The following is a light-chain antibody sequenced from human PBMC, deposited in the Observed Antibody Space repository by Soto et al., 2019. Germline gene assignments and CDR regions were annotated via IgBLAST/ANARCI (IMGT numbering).Light chain of an antibody. J-gene: IGKJ1*01. V-gene: IGKV1-39*01. Sequence: DIQMTQSPSSLSASVGDRVAMTCQASQDISSYVSWYQQKPGKAPKLLIYAASRLESGVPSRFSGSRSGTDFTLTISSLQPEDFATYYCQQSYSRMTFGQGTKVDIK. CDR1: QDISSY. CDR3: QQSYSRMT. CDR2: AAS.